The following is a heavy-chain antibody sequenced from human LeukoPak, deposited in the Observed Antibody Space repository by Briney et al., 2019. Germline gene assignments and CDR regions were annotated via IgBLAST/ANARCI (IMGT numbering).Heavy chain of an antibody. Sequence: GRSLRLSCAASGFTFSNYARHWVRQAPGKGLEWVSVILYEGSKKYYADSVKGRFTISRDNSKNTVHLQMNSLSTEDTAAYYCAKDRAEATRRSLDYWGQGTLVTVSS. J-gene: IGHJ4*02. D-gene: IGHD1-26*01. CDR1: GFTFSNYA. V-gene: IGHV3-30*04. CDR2: ILYEGSKK. CDR3: AKDRAEATRRSLDY.